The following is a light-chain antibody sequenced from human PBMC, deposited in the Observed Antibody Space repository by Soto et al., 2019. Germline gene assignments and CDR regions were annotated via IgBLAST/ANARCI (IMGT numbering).Light chain of an antibody. CDR1: SSNIGAGYD. CDR2: GNS. V-gene: IGLV1-40*01. CDR3: QSSDSSLSGFYV. J-gene: IGLJ1*01. Sequence: QSVLTQPPSVSGAPGQKVTISCTGSSSNIGAGYDVHWYQQLPGTAPKLLIYGNSNRPSGVPDRFSGYKSGTSASLAITGLQAEDEADYYCQSSDSSLSGFYVFGTGTKLTGL.